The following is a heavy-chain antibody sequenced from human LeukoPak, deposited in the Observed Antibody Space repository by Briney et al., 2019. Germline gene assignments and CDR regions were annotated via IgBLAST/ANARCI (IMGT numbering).Heavy chain of an antibody. J-gene: IGHJ4*02. CDR1: GYSFPTFW. Sequence: ESPKISCKGSGYSFPTFWIAWVRQMPGKGLEWMGIIYPDESNSRYSPSFQGQVTILADKSISTASLQWSSLKASDTGMYYCARPPSRGYSSSFEYWRQGTLVTVSS. V-gene: IGHV5-51*01. CDR2: IYPDESNS. D-gene: IGHD2-2*03. CDR3: ARPPSRGYSSSFEY.